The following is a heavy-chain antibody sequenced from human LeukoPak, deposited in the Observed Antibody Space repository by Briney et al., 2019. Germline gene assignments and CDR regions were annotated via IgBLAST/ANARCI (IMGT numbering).Heavy chain of an antibody. V-gene: IGHV4-4*02. CDR3: AREEMPGKFDC. CDR2: IYHSGNT. J-gene: IGHJ4*02. CDR1: GDSISSSHW. Sequence: SETLSLTCAVSGDSISSSHWWSWVRQSPGKGLEWIGEIYHSGNTNYNPSLKSRGAISLDKSSNQFSLRLTSVIASDTAMYFRAREEMPGKFDCWGQGILVTVSS. D-gene: IGHD1-26*01.